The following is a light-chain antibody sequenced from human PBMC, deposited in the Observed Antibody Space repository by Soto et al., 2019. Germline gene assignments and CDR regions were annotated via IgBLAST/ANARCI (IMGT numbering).Light chain of an antibody. CDR3: QQYGSWT. J-gene: IGKJ1*01. V-gene: IGKV3-20*01. CDR1: QTISSNN. Sequence: EIVLTQSPGTLSVSPGERAPLSCRASQTISSNNLAWYQQKPGQAPSLLIYGTSSRATGIPDRFSGSGSGTDFTLTISRLEPEDSAIYYCQQYGSWTFGQGTKVEI. CDR2: GTS.